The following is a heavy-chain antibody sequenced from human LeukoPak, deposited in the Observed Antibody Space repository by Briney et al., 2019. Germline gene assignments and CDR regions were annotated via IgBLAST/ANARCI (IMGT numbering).Heavy chain of an antibody. Sequence: SETLSLTCAVYGGSFSGYYWSWIRQPPGKGLEWIGEINHSGSTNHNPSLKSRVTISVDTSKNQFSLKLSSVTAADTAVYYCATPGAAEKLVYWGQGTLVTVSS. V-gene: IGHV4-34*01. D-gene: IGHD6-13*01. CDR1: GGSFSGYY. CDR2: INHSGST. CDR3: ATPGAAEKLVY. J-gene: IGHJ4*02.